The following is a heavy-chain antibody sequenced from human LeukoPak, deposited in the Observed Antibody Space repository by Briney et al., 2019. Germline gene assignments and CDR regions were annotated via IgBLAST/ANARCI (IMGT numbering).Heavy chain of an antibody. CDR2: IWYDGTNK. V-gene: IGHV3-33*01. CDR1: GFTFSNYD. D-gene: IGHD2-21*02. Sequence: GGSLRLSCAVSSGFTFSNYDVHWVRQAPGKGLEWVAVIWYDGTNKYYVDSVKGRFTISRDNYKNTLYLQMDGLRVEDTAVYYCARGPCGDDCFSYWYFDLWGRGTLVTVSS. J-gene: IGHJ2*01. CDR3: ARGPCGDDCFSYWYFDL.